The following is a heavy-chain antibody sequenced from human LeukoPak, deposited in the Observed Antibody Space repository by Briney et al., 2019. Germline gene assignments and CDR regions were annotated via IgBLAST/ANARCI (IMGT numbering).Heavy chain of an antibody. CDR3: AKDIGYYYDSSGLDY. Sequence: PGRSLRLSCAASGFTFDDYAMHWVRQAPGKGLEWVSGISWNSGSIGYADSVKGRFTISRDNAKNSLYLQMNSLRAEDTALYYCAKDIGYYYDSSGLDYWGQGTLVTVSS. CDR1: GFTFDDYA. J-gene: IGHJ4*02. D-gene: IGHD3-22*01. CDR2: ISWNSGSI. V-gene: IGHV3-9*01.